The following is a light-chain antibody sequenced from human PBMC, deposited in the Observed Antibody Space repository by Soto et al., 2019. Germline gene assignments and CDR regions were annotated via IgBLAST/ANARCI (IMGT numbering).Light chain of an antibody. CDR1: QSVSSSY. V-gene: IGKV3-20*01. Sequence: EFVLTQSPGTLSLSPGERATLSCRASQSVSSSYFAWYQQKPGQAPRLLIYGASSRATGIPDRFSGSGSGTDFTLIISRLEPEDFAVYYCQQYGSSPYTFGQGTKLEIK. J-gene: IGKJ2*01. CDR3: QQYGSSPYT. CDR2: GAS.